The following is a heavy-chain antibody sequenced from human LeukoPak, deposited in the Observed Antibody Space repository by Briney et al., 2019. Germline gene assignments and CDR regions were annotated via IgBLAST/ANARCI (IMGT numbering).Heavy chain of an antibody. CDR1: GFTFSSRA. V-gene: IGHV3-23*01. Sequence: GGSLRLSCVVSGFTFSSRAMNCVRQAPGKGLEWVSGISGRGGRTDYAGSVKGRFTISRDNSKSTLYLQMNSLRAEDTAVYYCANWATSSDWRGPFDYWGQGTLVIVSS. CDR2: ISGRGGRT. J-gene: IGHJ4*02. D-gene: IGHD6-19*01. CDR3: ANWATSSDWRGPFDY.